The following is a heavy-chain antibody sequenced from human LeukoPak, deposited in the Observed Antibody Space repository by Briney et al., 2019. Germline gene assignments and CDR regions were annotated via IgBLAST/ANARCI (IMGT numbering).Heavy chain of an antibody. CDR1: GFTFSSYA. Sequence: GGCLRLSCAASGFTFSSYAMSWVRQAPGKGLEWVSAISGSGGSTYYADSVKGRFTISRDNSKNTLYLQMNSLRAEDTAVYYCAKTPAALTSLPGAAFDIWGQGTMVTVSS. V-gene: IGHV3-23*01. J-gene: IGHJ3*02. D-gene: IGHD7-27*01. CDR2: ISGSGGST. CDR3: AKTPAALTSLPGAAFDI.